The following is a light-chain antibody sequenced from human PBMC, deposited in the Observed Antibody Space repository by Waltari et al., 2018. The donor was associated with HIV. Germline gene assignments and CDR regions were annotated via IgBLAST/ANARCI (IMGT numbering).Light chain of an antibody. J-gene: IGLJ2*01. Sequence: QSALTQPPSASGTPGQRVTISCSGSSSNIGNNFVYWYQQILRTTPKLLIYKTDQRPSWVPDRFSGSKSGTSAALTISGLRSEDEADYFCAAWDDSLSGHVAFGGGTRVTVL. CDR1: SSNIGNNF. CDR3: AAWDDSLSGHVA. V-gene: IGLV1-47*01. CDR2: KTD.